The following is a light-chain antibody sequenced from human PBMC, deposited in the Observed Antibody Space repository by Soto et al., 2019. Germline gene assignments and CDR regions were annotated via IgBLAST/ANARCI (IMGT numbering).Light chain of an antibody. CDR2: CNS. V-gene: IGLV1-40*01. CDR1: SSSIGAGYD. J-gene: IGLJ1*01. Sequence: QAVVTQPPSVSGAPGQRVTISCTGSSSSIGAGYDVHWYQQLPGTAPKLLIYCNSNRPSGVPDRFSGSKSGTSASLAITGLQAEDEADYYCQSYDSSLSGYVFGTGTKLTVL. CDR3: QSYDSSLSGYV.